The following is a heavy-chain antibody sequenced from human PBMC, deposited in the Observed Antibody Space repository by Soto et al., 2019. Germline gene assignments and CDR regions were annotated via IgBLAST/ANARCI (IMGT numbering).Heavy chain of an antibody. CDR3: AKDPGRAVAGTFYYYYYMDV. CDR2: ISGSGGST. V-gene: IGHV3-23*01. CDR1: GFTFSSYA. Sequence: GGSLRLSCAASGFTFSSYAMSWVRQAPGKGLEWVSAISGSGGSTYYADSVKGRFTISRDNSKNTLYLQMNSLRAEDTAVYYCAKDPGRAVAGTFYYYYYMDVWGKGTTVTVSS. J-gene: IGHJ6*03. D-gene: IGHD6-19*01.